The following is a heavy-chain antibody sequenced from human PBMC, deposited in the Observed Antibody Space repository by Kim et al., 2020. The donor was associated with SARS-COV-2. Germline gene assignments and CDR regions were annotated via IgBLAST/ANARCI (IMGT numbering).Heavy chain of an antibody. J-gene: IGHJ3*02. CDR2: INHSGST. Sequence: SETLSLTCAVYGGSFSGYYWSWIRQPPGKGLEWIGEINHSGSTNYNPSLKSRVTISVDTSKNQFSLRLISVTAADTAVYYCARTGPPCSSTSCYRVRIAAFEIRGQGTMVTVSS. V-gene: IGHV4-34*01. CDR1: GGSFSGYY. CDR3: ARTGPPCSSTSCYRVRIAAFEI. D-gene: IGHD2-2*02.